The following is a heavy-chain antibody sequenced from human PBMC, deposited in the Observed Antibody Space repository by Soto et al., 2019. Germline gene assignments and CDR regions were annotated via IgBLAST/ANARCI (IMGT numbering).Heavy chain of an antibody. CDR1: GYTFTSYG. CDR2: ISAYNGNT. D-gene: IGHD2-2*01. J-gene: IGHJ6*02. Sequence: ASVKVSCKASGYTFTSYGISWVRQAPGQGLEWMGWISAYNGNTNYAQKLQGRVTMTTDTSTSTAYMELRSLRSDDTAVYYCAGGYCSSTSCPRPCYGMDVWCQGTTVTVSS. V-gene: IGHV1-18*04. CDR3: AGGYCSSTSCPRPCYGMDV.